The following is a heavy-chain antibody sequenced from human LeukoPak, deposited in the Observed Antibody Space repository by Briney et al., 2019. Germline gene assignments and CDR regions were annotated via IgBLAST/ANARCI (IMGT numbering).Heavy chain of an antibody. CDR1: KFTFAAYD. CDR3: TRGNGYSYGYLDY. J-gene: IGHJ4*02. CDR2: ISYDENDK. D-gene: IGHD5-18*01. Sequence: GRSLRLSCAASKFTFAAYDMHWVRQAPSKGLEWVAVISYDENDKYYVDSVKGRFTISRDNSKNTLYLQMNTLRAEDTAVYYCTRGNGYSYGYLDYWGQGTLVTVSS. V-gene: IGHV3-30*03.